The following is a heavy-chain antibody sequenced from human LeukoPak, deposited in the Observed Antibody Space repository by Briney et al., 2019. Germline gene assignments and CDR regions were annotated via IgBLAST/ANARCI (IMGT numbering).Heavy chain of an antibody. CDR1: GASISSYY. V-gene: IGHV4-59*08. D-gene: IGHD6-19*01. CDR2: LYDSGST. CDR3: ARHGCGWSFDY. J-gene: IGHJ4*02. Sequence: SETLSLTCTVSGASISSYYRSWIRQPPGKGLEWIAYLYDSGSTNYNPSLKSRVTKSVDTSKNQFSLMLSSVTAADTAVYFCARHGCGWSFDYWGQGTLVTVSS.